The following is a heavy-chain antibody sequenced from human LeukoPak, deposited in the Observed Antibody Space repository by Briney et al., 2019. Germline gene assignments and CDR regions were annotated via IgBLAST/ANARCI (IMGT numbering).Heavy chain of an antibody. J-gene: IGHJ4*02. CDR3: AKVPSRFTAAVDY. CDR1: VFTSSSYT. CDR2: ISGIGGST. V-gene: IGHV3-23*01. Sequence: PVGSLRLSSAPSVFTSSSYTMSSVPASPRERVWRVSAISGIGGSTYYADSLKGRFTISRDNPKNTLYMHMNSARAEETDVYNCAKVPSRFTAAVDYWGQGTLVTVSS. D-gene: IGHD6-13*01.